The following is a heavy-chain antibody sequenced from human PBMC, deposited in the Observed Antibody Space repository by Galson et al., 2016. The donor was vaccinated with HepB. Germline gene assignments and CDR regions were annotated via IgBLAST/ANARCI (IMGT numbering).Heavy chain of an antibody. D-gene: IGHD3-10*01. CDR3: ARAGSGKGGMDV. CDR2: IWYDGSNK. J-gene: IGHJ6*02. Sequence: SLRLSCAASGFIFSSYGMHWVRQAPGKGLEWVAVIWYDGSNKYYADSVKGRFTISRDNSKNTLSLQMTSLRAEDTAVYYCARAGSGKGGMDVWGQGTTVTVSS. CDR1: GFIFSSYG. V-gene: IGHV3-33*01.